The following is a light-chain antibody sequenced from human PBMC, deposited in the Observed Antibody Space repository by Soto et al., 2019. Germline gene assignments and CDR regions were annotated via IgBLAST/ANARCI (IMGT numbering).Light chain of an antibody. CDR3: AAYASNSRYV. J-gene: IGLJ1*01. CDR2: EVN. CDR1: SSDIGAYDY. Sequence: QSALTQPASLSGSPGQSITISCTGTSSDIGAYDYVSWFQQHPGKSPKLMISEVNNRPSGVSNRFSGSKSGNTTYLTISALQAEHEAVYYCAAYASNSRYVFGAGTKV. V-gene: IGLV2-14*01.